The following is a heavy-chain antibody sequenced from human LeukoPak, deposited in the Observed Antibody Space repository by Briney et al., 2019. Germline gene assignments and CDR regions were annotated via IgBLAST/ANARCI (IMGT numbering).Heavy chain of an antibody. CDR1: GGSISSYY. Sequence: SETLSLTCTVSGGSISSYYWNWIRRPAGKGLEWIGRIYTSGSTNYNPSLKSRVTMSVDTSKNQFSLKLTSVTAADTAVYYCARGEVVAGTPGQNSWDNWGQGILVTVSS. D-gene: IGHD6-19*01. V-gene: IGHV4-4*07. J-gene: IGHJ4*02. CDR2: IYTSGST. CDR3: ARGEVVAGTPGQNSWDN.